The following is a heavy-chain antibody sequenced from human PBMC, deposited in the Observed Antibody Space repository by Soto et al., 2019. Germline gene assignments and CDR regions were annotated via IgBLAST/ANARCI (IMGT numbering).Heavy chain of an antibody. Sequence: QVQLVQSGAEVKKPGSSVKVSCKASGGTFSSYTISWVRQAPGQGLEWMGRIIPILGIANYAQKFQGRVTITADKSTSTAYMELSSLRSEDTAVYYCARDHPLPSRIAEAGTWWFDPWGQGTLVTVSS. J-gene: IGHJ5*02. CDR3: ARDHPLPSRIAEAGTWWFDP. CDR2: IIPILGIA. V-gene: IGHV1-69*08. D-gene: IGHD6-13*01. CDR1: GGTFSSYT.